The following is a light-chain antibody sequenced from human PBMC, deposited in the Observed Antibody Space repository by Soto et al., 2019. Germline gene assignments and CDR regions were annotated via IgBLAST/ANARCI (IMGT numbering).Light chain of an antibody. J-gene: IGKJ4*01. V-gene: IGKV1-9*01. Sequence: DIQLTQSPSFLSASVGDRVTITCRASQCIDSYLAWYQQKPEKAPKLLIYVASTLQSGVLSRFSGSGSGTEFTLTISSLQHEDFATYYCQQVNSYPHTFGGGTKGEIK. CDR3: QQVNSYPHT. CDR2: VAS. CDR1: QCIDSY.